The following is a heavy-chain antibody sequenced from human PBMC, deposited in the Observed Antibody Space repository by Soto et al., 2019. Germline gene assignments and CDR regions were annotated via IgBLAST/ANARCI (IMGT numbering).Heavy chain of an antibody. CDR2: ITSDTKTI. D-gene: IGHD6-19*01. CDR3: ARSVESHFDY. CDR1: GFTFSVYS. J-gene: IGHJ4*02. V-gene: IGHV3-48*02. Sequence: EVQLVESGGDLVQREGSLILSCVASGFTFSVYSMNWVRQAPGKGLEWFSYITSDTKTIQYAESVKGRFPISRDNAKNSVYLQMSSLRNEVTAVYYCARSVESHFDYWGQGPVVTVSS.